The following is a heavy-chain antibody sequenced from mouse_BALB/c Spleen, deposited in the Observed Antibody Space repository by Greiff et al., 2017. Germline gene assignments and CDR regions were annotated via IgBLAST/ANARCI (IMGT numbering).Heavy chain of an antibody. CDR2: IWTGGGT. J-gene: IGHJ4*01. V-gene: IGHV2-9-2*01. CDR3: VRVPLLTASMDY. CDR1: GFSLTSYD. D-gene: IGHD2-1*01. Sequence: VKLVESGPGLVAPSQSLSITCTVSGFSLTSYDISWIRQPPGKGLEWLGVIWTGGGTNYNSAFMSRLSISKDNSKSQVFLKMNSLQTDDTAIYYCVRVPLLTASMDYWGQGTSVTVSS.